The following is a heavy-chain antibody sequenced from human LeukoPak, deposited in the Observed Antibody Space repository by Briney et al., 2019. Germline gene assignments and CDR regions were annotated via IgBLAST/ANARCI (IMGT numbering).Heavy chain of an antibody. CDR2: IIPSFGTA. CDR3: ARVVVVPAETYNWFDP. J-gene: IGHJ5*02. Sequence: ASVNVSCMASGGSSSSYSISWERHAPGQVLEWMGGIIPSFGTANYDKKFQGRVTITTAKSTSSAYMTLSSLRTEDTAVYSCARVVVVPAETYNWFDPWGQGTLVTVSS. D-gene: IGHD2-2*01. V-gene: IGHV1-69*05. CDR1: GGSSSSYS.